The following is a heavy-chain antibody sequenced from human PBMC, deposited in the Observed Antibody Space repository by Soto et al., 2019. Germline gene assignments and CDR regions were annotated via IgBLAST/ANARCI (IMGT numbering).Heavy chain of an antibody. J-gene: IGHJ4*01. Sequence: QVQLQESGPGLVKPSETLSLTCTVSGGSIGDYYWTWIRQPPGKGLEWIGFICYTGSTNYNPSLKSRVTISLDTSKTQFSLKLSSVTAADTAIYYCARAGNYFGAGYQFDYWGHGTLVTVSS. V-gene: IGHV4-59*01. CDR3: ARAGNYFGAGYQFDY. D-gene: IGHD3-3*01. CDR2: ICYTGST. CDR1: GGSIGDYY.